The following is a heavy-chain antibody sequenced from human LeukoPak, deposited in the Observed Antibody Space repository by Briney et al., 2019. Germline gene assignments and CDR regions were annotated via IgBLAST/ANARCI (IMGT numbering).Heavy chain of an antibody. CDR2: IIPIFGTA. CDR3: ARAASRADYYDSSGYYNWFDP. J-gene: IGHJ5*02. V-gene: IGHV1-69*05. D-gene: IGHD3-22*01. Sequence: SVKVSCKASGGTFSSYAISWVRQAPGQGLEWMGGIIPIFGTANYAQKFQGRVTITTDESTSTAYMELSSLRSVDTAVYYCARAASRADYYDSSGYYNWFDPWGQGTLVTVSS. CDR1: GGTFSSYA.